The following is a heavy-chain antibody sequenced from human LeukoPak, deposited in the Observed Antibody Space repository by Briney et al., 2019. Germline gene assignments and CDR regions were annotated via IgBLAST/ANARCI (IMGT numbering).Heavy chain of an antibody. Sequence: GGSLRLSCAASGFTFSSYAMHWVRQAPGKGLEWVAVISYDGSNKYYADSVKGRFTISRDNSKNTLYLQMNSLRAEDTAVYFCAKTKYGGSGKPYYFDYWGQGTLVTVSS. CDR3: AKTKYGGSGKPYYFDY. CDR2: ISYDGSNK. J-gene: IGHJ4*02. D-gene: IGHD3-10*01. V-gene: IGHV3-30-3*01. CDR1: GFTFSSYA.